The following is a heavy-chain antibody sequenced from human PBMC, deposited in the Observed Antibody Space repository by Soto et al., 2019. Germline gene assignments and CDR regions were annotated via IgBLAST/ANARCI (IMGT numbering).Heavy chain of an antibody. CDR3: ARDKITGLFDY. CDR2: INHSGST. D-gene: IGHD2-8*02. J-gene: IGHJ4*02. Sequence: PSDTLSITCTVYGGSFSGYYSTWIRQPPGTGLEWIGEINHSGSTNYNPSLKSRVTISVDTSKNQFSLKLTSVAAADTAVYYCARDKITGLFDYWGQGTLVTVS. V-gene: IGHV4-34*01. CDR1: GGSFSGYY.